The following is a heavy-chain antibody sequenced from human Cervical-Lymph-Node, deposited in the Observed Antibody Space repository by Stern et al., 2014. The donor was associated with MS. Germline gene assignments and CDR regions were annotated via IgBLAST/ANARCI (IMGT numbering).Heavy chain of an antibody. J-gene: IGHJ5*02. CDR3: ARLETDIVLMVPAGFDP. CDR2: IKQDGSEK. CDR1: GFTFSSYW. V-gene: IGHV3-7*01. Sequence: EVQLVESGGGLVQPGGSLRLSCAASGFTFSSYWMSWVRQAPGKGLEWVANIKQDGSEKYYVDSVKGRFTISRDNAKNSLYLQMNSLRAEDTAVYYCARLETDIVLMVPAGFDPWGQGTLVTVSS. D-gene: IGHD2-8*01.